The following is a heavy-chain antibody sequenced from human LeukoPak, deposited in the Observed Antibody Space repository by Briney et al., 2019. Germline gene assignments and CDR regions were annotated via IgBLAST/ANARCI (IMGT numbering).Heavy chain of an antibody. CDR3: AREDY. J-gene: IGHJ4*02. V-gene: IGHV3-7*01. Sequence: GSLSLSCAVSGFTVSNNYMSWVRQAPGKGLEWVANIKQDGSEKYYVDSVKGRFTISRDNAKNSLYLQMNSLRAEDTAVYYCAREDYWGQGTLVTVSS. CDR2: IKQDGSEK. CDR1: GFTVSNNY.